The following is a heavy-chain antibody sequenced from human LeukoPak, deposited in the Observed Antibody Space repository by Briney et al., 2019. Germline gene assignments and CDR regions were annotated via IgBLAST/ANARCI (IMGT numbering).Heavy chain of an antibody. Sequence: SETLSLTCTVSGYSISSGFYWGWIRQPPGKGLEWIGSIYHSGSTYYNPSLKSRVTISVDTSRNQFSLKLSSVTAADTAVYYCARDLTYYYDSSGSDAFDIWGQGTMVTVSS. CDR1: GYSISSGFY. V-gene: IGHV4-38-2*02. D-gene: IGHD3-22*01. CDR3: ARDLTYYYDSSGSDAFDI. CDR2: IYHSGST. J-gene: IGHJ3*02.